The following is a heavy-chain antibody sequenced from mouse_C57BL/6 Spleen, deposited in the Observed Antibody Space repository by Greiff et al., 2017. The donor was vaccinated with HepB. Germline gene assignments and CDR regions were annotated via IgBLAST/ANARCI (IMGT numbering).Heavy chain of an antibody. J-gene: IGHJ2*01. CDR1: GFTFSSYA. V-gene: IGHV5-4*03. Sequence: DVKLVESGGGLVKPGGSLKLSCAASGFTFSSYAMSWVRQTPEKRLEWVATISDGGSYTYYPDNVKGRFTISRDNAKNNLYLQMSHLKSEDTAMYYCARGDSSGYYFDYWGQGTTLTVSS. CDR2: ISDGGSYT. D-gene: IGHD3-2*02. CDR3: ARGDSSGYYFDY.